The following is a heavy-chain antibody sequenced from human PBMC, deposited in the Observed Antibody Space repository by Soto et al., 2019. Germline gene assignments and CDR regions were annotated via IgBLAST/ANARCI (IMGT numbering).Heavy chain of an antibody. CDR3: AREAAYSSSHYYYGMDV. V-gene: IGHV4-30-4*01. CDR1: GGSISSGDYY. CDR2: IYYSGST. J-gene: IGHJ6*02. D-gene: IGHD6-6*01. Sequence: QVQLQESGPGLVKPSQTLSLTCTVSGGSISSGDYYWSWIRQPPGKGLEWIGYIYYSGSTYYNPSLKSRVTISVDTSKNHSSLKLSSVTAADTAVYYCAREAAYSSSHYYYGMDVWGQGTTVTVSS.